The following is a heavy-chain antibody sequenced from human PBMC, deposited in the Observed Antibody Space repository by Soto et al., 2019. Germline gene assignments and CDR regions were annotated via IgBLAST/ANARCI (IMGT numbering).Heavy chain of an antibody. CDR1: GGTFSSYA. Sequence: QVQLVQSGAEVKKPGSSVKVSCKASGGTFSSYAISCVRQAPVQGLEWMGGIIPIFGTANYAQKFQGRVTITVDESTSTAYMELSSLRSEDTAVYYCARGPLAIFGVVTSAWYFDLWGRGTLVTVSS. J-gene: IGHJ2*01. D-gene: IGHD3-3*01. CDR2: IIPIFGTA. CDR3: ARGPLAIFGVVTSAWYFDL. V-gene: IGHV1-69*01.